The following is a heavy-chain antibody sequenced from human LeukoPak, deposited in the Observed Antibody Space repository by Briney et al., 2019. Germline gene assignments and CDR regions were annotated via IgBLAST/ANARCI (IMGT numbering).Heavy chain of an antibody. Sequence: SETLSLTCTVSGGSISSSSYYWGWIRQPPGKGLEWIGSIYYSGSTYYNPSLKSRVTISVDTSKNQFSLKLISVTAADTAVYHCARHGGDASASSKFDYWGQGTPLIVSS. D-gene: IGHD3-10*01. CDR1: GGSISSSSYY. J-gene: IGHJ4*02. CDR2: IYYSGST. V-gene: IGHV4-39*01. CDR3: ARHGGDASASSKFDY.